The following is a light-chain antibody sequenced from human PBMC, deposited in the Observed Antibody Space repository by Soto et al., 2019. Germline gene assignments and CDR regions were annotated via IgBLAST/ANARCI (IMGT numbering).Light chain of an antibody. Sequence: QSVLTQPHSVSGAPGQRVTISCTGSSSNIGEGYDVHWYQQLPGTAPKLLIYGNSNRPSGVPDRFSGSKSGTSASPAITGLQAEDEADYYCQSYDSSLRRVFGGGTKVTVL. CDR3: QSYDSSLRRV. CDR1: SSNIGEGYD. V-gene: IGLV1-40*01. J-gene: IGLJ2*01. CDR2: GNS.